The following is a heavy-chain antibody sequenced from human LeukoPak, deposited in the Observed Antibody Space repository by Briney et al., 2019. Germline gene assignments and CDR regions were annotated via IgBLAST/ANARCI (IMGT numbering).Heavy chain of an antibody. J-gene: IGHJ4*02. CDR3: AKDISDSSSIDY. D-gene: IGHD6-6*01. CDR2: ISYDGSNK. V-gene: IGHV3-30*18. Sequence: PGGSLRLSCAASGFTFSSYGMHWVRQAPGKGLEWVAVISYDGSNKYYADSVKGRFTISRDNSKNTLYLQMNSLRAEDTAVYYCAKDISDSSSIDYWGQGTLVTVSS. CDR1: GFTFSSYG.